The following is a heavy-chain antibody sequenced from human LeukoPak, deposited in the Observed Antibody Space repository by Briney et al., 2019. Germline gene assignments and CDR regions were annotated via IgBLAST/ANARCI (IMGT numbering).Heavy chain of an antibody. D-gene: IGHD5/OR15-5a*01. J-gene: IGHJ4*02. CDR3: ARDMYTRYPFDS. CDR2: IYSGGTT. V-gene: IGHV3-53*05. Sequence: GGSLRLSCAASGFIVSSNYMGWVRQAPGKGLQWVSVIYSGGTTYYADYVKGRFTISRDNSKNTLYLQMSRLRAEYTALYYCARDMYTRYPFDSWGQGTLVTVSS. CDR1: GFIVSSNY.